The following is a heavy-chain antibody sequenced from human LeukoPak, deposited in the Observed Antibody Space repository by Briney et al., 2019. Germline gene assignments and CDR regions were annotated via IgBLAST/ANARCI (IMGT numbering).Heavy chain of an antibody. V-gene: IGHV4-34*01. Sequence: KPSETLSLTCAVYGGSFSGYYWSWIRQPPGKGLEWIGEINHSGSTNYNPSLKSRVTISVDTSKNQFSLKLSSVTAADTAVYYCARDRPRYQSKYRKRLFSNWFDPWGQGTLVTVSS. J-gene: IGHJ5*02. CDR1: GGSFSGYY. CDR3: ARDRPRYQSKYRKRLFSNWFDP. CDR2: INHSGST. D-gene: IGHD2/OR15-2a*01.